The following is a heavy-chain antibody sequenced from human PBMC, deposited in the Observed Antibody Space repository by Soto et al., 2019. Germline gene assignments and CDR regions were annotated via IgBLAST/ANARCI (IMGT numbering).Heavy chain of an antibody. CDR2: IFYSGST. J-gene: IGHJ3*02. V-gene: IGHV4-39*01. CDR1: GGAISSSSYY. CDR3: ARGVEQQRVTRVAFDI. D-gene: IGHD6-13*01. Sequence: SDTLSLTFTVSGGAISSSSYYWGGILQPPGKGLEWIGSIFYSGSTYYNPSLTSRVTISLDTSRNQFSLKLNSVTAADSAVYYCARGVEQQRVTRVAFDIWGQGTVVTVSS.